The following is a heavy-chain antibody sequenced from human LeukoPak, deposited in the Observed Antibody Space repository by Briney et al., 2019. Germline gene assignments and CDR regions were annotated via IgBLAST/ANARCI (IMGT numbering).Heavy chain of an antibody. CDR1: GFTFSSYG. D-gene: IGHD3-22*01. CDR2: ISNDGSNK. CDR3: AKENYYESSGYVDY. V-gene: IGHV3-30*18. J-gene: IGHJ4*02. Sequence: GGSLRLSCAASGFTFSSYGMHWVRQAPGKGLEWVVVISNDGSNKHYADSVKGRFTISRDNSKNTLYLQMNSLRAEDTAVYYCAKENYYESSGYVDYWGQGTLVTVSS.